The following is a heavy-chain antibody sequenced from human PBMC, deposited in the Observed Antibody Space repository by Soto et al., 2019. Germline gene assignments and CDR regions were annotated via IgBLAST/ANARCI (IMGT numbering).Heavy chain of an antibody. Sequence: SETLSLTCAVYGGSFSGYYWSWIRQPPGKGLEWIGEINHSGSTNYNPSLKSRVTISVDTSKNQFSLKLSSVTAADTAVYYCARGGNVLTFGGVIAAIDYWGQGTLVTVSS. CDR1: GGSFSGYY. D-gene: IGHD3-16*02. CDR3: ARGGNVLTFGGVIAAIDY. CDR2: INHSGST. J-gene: IGHJ4*02. V-gene: IGHV4-34*01.